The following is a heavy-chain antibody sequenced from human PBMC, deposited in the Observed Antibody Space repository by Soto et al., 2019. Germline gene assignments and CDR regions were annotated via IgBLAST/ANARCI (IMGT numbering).Heavy chain of an antibody. V-gene: IGHV4-39*07. J-gene: IGHJ4*02. D-gene: IGHD3-10*01. CDR3: ASSPRGNYGYPSYFDY. Sequence: SETVSLTCTVSGGSISSSSYYWGWIRHPPGKGLEWIGSIYYSGSTYYNPSLKSRVTISVDTSKNQFSLKLSSVTAEDTAVYNCASSPRGNYGYPSYFDYRGPGTLVTVSS. CDR1: GGSISSSSYY. CDR2: IYYSGST.